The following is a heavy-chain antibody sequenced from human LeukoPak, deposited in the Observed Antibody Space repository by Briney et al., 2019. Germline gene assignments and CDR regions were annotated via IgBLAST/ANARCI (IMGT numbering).Heavy chain of an antibody. Sequence: GGSLRLSCAASGFTFSSYSMNWVRQAPGKGLEWVSSISSSSSYIYYADSVKGRFTISRDDAKNSLYLQMNSLRAEDTAVYYCARVPAGYDSSGYYPFDPWGQGTLVTVSS. V-gene: IGHV3-21*01. D-gene: IGHD3-22*01. CDR3: ARVPAGYDSSGYYPFDP. CDR2: ISSSSSYI. J-gene: IGHJ5*02. CDR1: GFTFSSYS.